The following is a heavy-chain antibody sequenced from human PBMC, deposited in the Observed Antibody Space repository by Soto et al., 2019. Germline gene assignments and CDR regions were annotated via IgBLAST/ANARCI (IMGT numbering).Heavy chain of an antibody. D-gene: IGHD3-22*01. CDR3: VKYYYDSSGYYGLNAFDI. Sequence: GGSLRLSCLASRFTFSKYAMHWVRQAPGKGLEYVSTISSNGDSTYYADSVKGRFTISRDNSKNTLYLQMSSLRAEDTAVYYCVKYYYDSSGYYGLNAFDIWGQGTMVTVSS. CDR2: ISSNGDST. CDR1: RFTFSKYA. J-gene: IGHJ3*02. V-gene: IGHV3-64D*06.